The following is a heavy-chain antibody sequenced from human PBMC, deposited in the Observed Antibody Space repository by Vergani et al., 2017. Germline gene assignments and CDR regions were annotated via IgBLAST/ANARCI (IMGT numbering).Heavy chain of an antibody. CDR1: GGSFSGYY. D-gene: IGHD3-3*01. V-gene: IGHV4-34*01. CDR2: INHSGST. J-gene: IGHJ6*03. CDR3: ARGCEAQRRVTYYDVWSGYPSKYYYYMDV. Sequence: QVQLQQWGAGLLKPSETLSLTCAVYGGSFSGYYWSWIRQPPGKGLEWIGEINHSGSTNYNPSLKSRVTISVDTSKNQFSLKLSSVTAADTAVYYCARGCEAQRRVTYYDVWSGYPSKYYYYMDVWGKGTTVTVSS.